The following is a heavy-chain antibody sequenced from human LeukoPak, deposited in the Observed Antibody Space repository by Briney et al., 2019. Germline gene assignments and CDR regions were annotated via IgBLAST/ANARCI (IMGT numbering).Heavy chain of an antibody. D-gene: IGHD3-22*01. J-gene: IGHJ4*02. Sequence: GGSLRLSCAASGFTFSSYAMSWVRQAPGKGLEWVSVISGSGGSTDYADSVKGRFTISRDNSKNTLYLQMNSLRAEDTAVYYCARSLSSAYLDYWGQGTLVTVSS. V-gene: IGHV3-23*01. CDR3: ARSLSSAYLDY. CDR2: ISGSGGST. CDR1: GFTFSSYA.